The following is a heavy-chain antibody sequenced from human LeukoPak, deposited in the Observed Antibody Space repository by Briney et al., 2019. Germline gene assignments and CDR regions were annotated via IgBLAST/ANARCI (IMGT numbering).Heavy chain of an antibody. J-gene: IGHJ6*02. V-gene: IGHV5-51*01. Sequence: HGESLKISCKASGYSFTSFWIGWVRQMPGKGLEWMGIIFPGDSETRYTPSFQGQVTISADKSINTAYLQWSSLKASDTAMYYCARQSYSSSYDRGLDVWGQGTPVTVS. D-gene: IGHD6-6*01. CDR3: ARQSYSSSYDRGLDV. CDR1: GYSFTSFW. CDR2: IFPGDSET.